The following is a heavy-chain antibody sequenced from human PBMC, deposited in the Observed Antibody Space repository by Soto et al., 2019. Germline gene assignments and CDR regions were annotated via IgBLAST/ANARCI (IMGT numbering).Heavy chain of an antibody. V-gene: IGHV5-51*01. J-gene: IGHJ6*02. CDR2: IYPGDSDT. CDR1: GYTFTDYW. Sequence: DSLTISCKGSGYTFTDYWIGLVRQLPGKGLEWMGIIYPGDSDTRYSPSFQGHVTITVDKSTSTAYLQWNTLKASDTAMYYCARHISNVRYYYYAMDVWGQGTTVTVSS. CDR3: ARHISNVRYYYYAMDV. D-gene: IGHD4-4*01.